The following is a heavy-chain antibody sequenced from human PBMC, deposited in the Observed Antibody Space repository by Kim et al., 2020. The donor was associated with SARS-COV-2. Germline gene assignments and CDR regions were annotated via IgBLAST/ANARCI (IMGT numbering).Heavy chain of an antibody. D-gene: IGHD2-15*01. CDR1: GFTFDDYA. V-gene: IGHV3-9*01. CDR3: AKTPTYHHSSGGSCSDWYFDL. Sequence: GGSLRLSCAASGFTFDDYAMHWVRQAPGKGLEWVSGISWNSGSIGYADSVKGRFTISRDNAKNSLYLQMNSLRAEDTALYYCAKTPTYHHSSGGSCSDWYFDLWGRGTLVTVSS. J-gene: IGHJ2*01. CDR2: ISWNSGSI.